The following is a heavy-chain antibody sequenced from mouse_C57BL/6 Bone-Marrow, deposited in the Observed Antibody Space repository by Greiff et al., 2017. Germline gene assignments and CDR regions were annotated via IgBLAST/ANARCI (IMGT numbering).Heavy chain of an antibody. V-gene: IGHV5-6*01. D-gene: IGHD2-2*01. J-gene: IGHJ3*01. CDR1: GFTFSSYG. Sequence: EVKLVESGGDLVKPGGSLKLSCAASGFTFSSYGMSWVRQTPDKRLEWVATISSGGSYTYYPDIVKGRFTISSDNAKNTLYLQMSSLKSEDTAMYYCEGWLHPWFAYWGQGTLVTVSA. CDR2: ISSGGSYT. CDR3: EGWLHPWFAY.